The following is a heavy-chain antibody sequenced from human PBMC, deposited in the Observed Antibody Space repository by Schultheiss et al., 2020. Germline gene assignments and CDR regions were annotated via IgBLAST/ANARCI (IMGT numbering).Heavy chain of an antibody. D-gene: IGHD3-16*02. Sequence: GESLKISCAASGFTFSSYGMHWVRQAPGKGLEWVAVIWYDGSNKYYADSVKGRFTISRDNSKNTLYLQMNSLRAEDTAVYYCAKDLPRAVSYDPWGQGTLVTVSS. J-gene: IGHJ5*02. CDR2: IWYDGSNK. CDR1: GFTFSSYG. CDR3: AKDLPRAVSYDP. V-gene: IGHV3-33*06.